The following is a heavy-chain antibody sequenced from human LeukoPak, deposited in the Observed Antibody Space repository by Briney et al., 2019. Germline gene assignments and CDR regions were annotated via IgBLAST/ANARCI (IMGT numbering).Heavy chain of an antibody. J-gene: IGHJ5*02. V-gene: IGHV4-39*01. CDR2: IYYSGST. CDR1: GGSISSSSYY. D-gene: IGHD1-26*01. CDR3: ASGSYYFNWFDP. Sequence: SETLSLTCTVSGGSISSSSYYWGWLRQPPGKGLEWIGSIYYSGSTYYNPSLKSRVTISVDTSKNQFSLKLSSVTAADTAVYYCASGSYYFNWFDPWGQGTLVTVSS.